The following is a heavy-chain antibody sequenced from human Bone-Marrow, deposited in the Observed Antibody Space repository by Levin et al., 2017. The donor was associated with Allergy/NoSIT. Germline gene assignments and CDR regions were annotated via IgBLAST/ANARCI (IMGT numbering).Heavy chain of an antibody. CDR2: ISAYNGNT. V-gene: IGHV1-18*01. D-gene: IGHD6-13*01. Sequence: GESLKISCKASGYTFTSYGISWVRQAPGQGLEWMGWISAYNGNTNYAQKLQGRVTMTTDTSTSTAYMELRSLRSDDTAVYYCARDRGSSWYSEPYNWFDPWGQGTLVTVSS. J-gene: IGHJ5*02. CDR1: GYTFTSYG. CDR3: ARDRGSSWYSEPYNWFDP.